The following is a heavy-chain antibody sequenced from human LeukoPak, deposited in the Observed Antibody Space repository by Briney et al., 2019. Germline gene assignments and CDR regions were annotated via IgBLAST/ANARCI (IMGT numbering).Heavy chain of an antibody. CDR3: ARLRSSGYSDY. Sequence: SETLSLTCTVSGGSISSSSYYWGWIRQPPGKGLEWIGSIYYNWSTYYNPSPKGRVTISVDTSKNQFSLKLSSVTAADAAVYYCARLRSSGYSDYWGQGTLVTVSS. CDR2: IYYNWST. D-gene: IGHD3-22*01. V-gene: IGHV4-39*07. CDR1: GGSISSSSYY. J-gene: IGHJ4*02.